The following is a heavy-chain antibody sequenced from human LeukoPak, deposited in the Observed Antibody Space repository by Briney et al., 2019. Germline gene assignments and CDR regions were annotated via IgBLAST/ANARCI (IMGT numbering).Heavy chain of an antibody. J-gene: IGHJ6*03. V-gene: IGHV4-59*01. CDR1: GSSISSYY. Sequence: SETLSLTCTVSGSSISSYYWGWIRQPPGKGLEWIGYIYYSGTTNYNPSLKSRVTISIDTSKNQFSLKLSSVTAADTAVYYCARSMVRGVQYYYYMDVWGKGTTVTISS. CDR3: ARSMVRGVQYYYYMDV. D-gene: IGHD3-10*01. CDR2: IYYSGTT.